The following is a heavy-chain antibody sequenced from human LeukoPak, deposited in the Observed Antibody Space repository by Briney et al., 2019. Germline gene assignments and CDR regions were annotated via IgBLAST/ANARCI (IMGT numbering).Heavy chain of an antibody. CDR3: ARMVSGYYYYYMDV. J-gene: IGHJ6*03. V-gene: IGHV2-70*11. Sequence: SGPALVKPTQTPTLTCTFSGFSLSTSDTSGMCVSWIRQPPGKALEWLARIDWDDDKYYSTSLKTRLTISKDTSKNQVVLTMTNMDPADTATYYCARMVSGYYYYYMDVWGKGATVTVSS. CDR1: GFSLSTSDTSGMC. CDR2: IDWDDDK. D-gene: IGHD2-8*01.